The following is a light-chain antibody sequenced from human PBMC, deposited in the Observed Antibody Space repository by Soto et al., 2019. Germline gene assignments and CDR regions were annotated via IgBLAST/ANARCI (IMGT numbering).Light chain of an antibody. CDR3: YSYAGSNTYYV. CDR1: SSEVGSYNL. V-gene: IGLV2-23*02. CDR2: EVS. Sequence: QSALTQPASVSGSPGPSITISCTGTSSEVGSYNLVSWYQQHPGKAPKLMIYEVSKRPSGVSNRFSGSKSVTKASLTISGLQAEDEAEYYCYSYAGSNTYYVFGTGTQLTVL. J-gene: IGLJ1*01.